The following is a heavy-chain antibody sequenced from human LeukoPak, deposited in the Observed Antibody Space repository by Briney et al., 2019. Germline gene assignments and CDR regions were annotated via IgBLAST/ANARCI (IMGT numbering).Heavy chain of an antibody. D-gene: IGHD2-8*01. CDR1: GYTFTSYD. CDR2: MNPNSGNT. Sequence: RASVKVSCKASGYTFTSYDINWVRQATGQGLEWMGWMNPNSGNTGYAQKFQGRVTMTRSTSISTAYMELSSLRSEDTAVYYCARGLLQDIVLMVYAIPAFDIWGQGTMVTVSS. J-gene: IGHJ3*02. V-gene: IGHV1-8*01. CDR3: ARGLLQDIVLMVYAIPAFDI.